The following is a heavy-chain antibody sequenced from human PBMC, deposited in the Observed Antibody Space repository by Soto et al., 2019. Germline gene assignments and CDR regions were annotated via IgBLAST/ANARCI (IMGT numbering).Heavy chain of an antibody. V-gene: IGHV4-34*01. J-gene: IGHJ4*02. CDR3: ARGSHKLHSYDSSGFYHYVDY. Sequence: PSETLSLTCAVYGGSFSDYSWTWIRQPPGKGLEWIGETNDSGSTNYTPSLERRVTISRDTSKNRFSLKLSSVTAADTAVYYCARGSHKLHSYDSSGFYHYVDYWGQGSLVTVSS. D-gene: IGHD3-22*01. CDR1: GGSFSDYS. CDR2: TNDSGST.